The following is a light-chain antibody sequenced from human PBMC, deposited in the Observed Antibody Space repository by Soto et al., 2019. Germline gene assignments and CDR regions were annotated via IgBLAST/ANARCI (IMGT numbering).Light chain of an antibody. J-gene: IGLJ2*01. V-gene: IGLV1-40*01. Sequence: QSVLTQPPSVSGAPGQRVTISCTGSSCNIGAGYNVHWYQQLPGTAPKILIYGNSNRPSGVPDRFSGSKSGTSASLAITGLQAEDEADYYCQSYDSSLSVVFGGGTKVTVL. CDR1: SCNIGAGYN. CDR2: GNS. CDR3: QSYDSSLSVV.